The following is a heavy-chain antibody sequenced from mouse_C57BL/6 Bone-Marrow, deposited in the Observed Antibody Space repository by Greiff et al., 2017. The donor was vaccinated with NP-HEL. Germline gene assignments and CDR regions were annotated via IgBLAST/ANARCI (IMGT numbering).Heavy chain of an antibody. V-gene: IGHV2-5*01. CDR2: IWRGGST. J-gene: IGHJ4*01. CDR3: AKKREIKGIMDY. D-gene: IGHD2-4*01. Sequence: QVQLQQSGPGLVQPSQSLSISCTVSGFSLTSYGVHWVRQSPGKGLEWLGVIWRGGSTDYNAAFMSRLSITKDNSKSQVFFKMNSLQADDTAIYYCAKKREIKGIMDYWGQGTSVTVSS. CDR1: GFSLTSYG.